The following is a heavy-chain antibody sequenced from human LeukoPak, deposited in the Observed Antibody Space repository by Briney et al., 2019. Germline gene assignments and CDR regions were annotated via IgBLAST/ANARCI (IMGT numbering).Heavy chain of an antibody. CDR2: IRYDGSNK. J-gene: IGHJ4*02. CDR1: GFTFSSYG. D-gene: IGHD6-6*01. CDR3: AKGGPTSSSVDY. Sequence: GGSLRLSCAASGFTFSSYGMHWVRQAPGKGLEWVAFIRYDGSNKYYADSVKGRFTISRDNSKNTLYLQMNSLRAEDTAVYYCAKGGPTSSSVDYWGQGTLVTVSS. V-gene: IGHV3-30*02.